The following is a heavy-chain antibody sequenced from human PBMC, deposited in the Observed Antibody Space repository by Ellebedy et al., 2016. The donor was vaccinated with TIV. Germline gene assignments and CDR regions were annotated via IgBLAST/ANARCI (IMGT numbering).Heavy chain of an antibody. J-gene: IGHJ3*02. D-gene: IGHD1-26*01. Sequence: ESLKISCAASGFTVNSNYLSWVRQAPGKGLEWVSVIYSDGSTYYADSVKGRFTISTDISSNTLHLQMNSLRAEDTAVYYCARHIGSYWGFHAFDIWGQGTMVTVSS. CDR1: GFTVNSNY. CDR3: ARHIGSYWGFHAFDI. CDR2: IYSDGST. V-gene: IGHV3-66*04.